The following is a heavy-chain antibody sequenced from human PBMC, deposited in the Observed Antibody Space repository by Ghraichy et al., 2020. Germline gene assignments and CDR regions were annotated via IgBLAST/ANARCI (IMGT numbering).Heavy chain of an antibody. CDR3: ARDRTPWIVVVTVIPGEFDY. Sequence: GGSLRLSCAASGFTFSSYSMNWVRQAPGKGLEWVSYISSSRSTYIDYAESVKGRFTISRDDAKNSLYLEMNSLRAEDTAMYYCARDRTPWIVVVTVIPGEFDYWGQGTLVTVSS. D-gene: IGHD2-21*02. CDR1: GFTFSSYS. J-gene: IGHJ4*02. V-gene: IGHV3-21*05. CDR2: ISSSRSTYI.